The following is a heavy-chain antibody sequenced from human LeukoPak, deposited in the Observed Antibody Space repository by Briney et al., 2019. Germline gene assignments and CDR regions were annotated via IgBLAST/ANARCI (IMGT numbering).Heavy chain of an antibody. CDR3: ARLRALSGHRGAFDI. Sequence: PSETLSLTCAVSGDSISNHIYYWDWIRQTPGKGLEWIGAVYYTGNAYYDPSLKSRVTISVDTSDNRFSLHLSSVNAADTAIYYCARLRALSGHRGAFDIWGQGTLVTVSS. CDR1: GDSISNHIYY. J-gene: IGHJ3*02. CDR2: VYYTGNA. D-gene: IGHD5/OR15-5a*01. V-gene: IGHV4-39*01.